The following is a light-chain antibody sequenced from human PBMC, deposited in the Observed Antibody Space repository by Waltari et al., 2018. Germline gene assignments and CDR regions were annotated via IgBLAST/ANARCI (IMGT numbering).Light chain of an antibody. CDR3: QQLNSYPGIT. CDR2: AAS. J-gene: IGKJ5*01. Sequence: DIQLTQSPSFLSASVGDRVTITCRASQGISSYLAWYQQKPGKAPKLLIYAASTLQSGVPSSFSGSGSGTEFTLTISSLQPEDFATYYCQQLNSYPGITFGQGTRLEIK. V-gene: IGKV1-9*01. CDR1: QGISSY.